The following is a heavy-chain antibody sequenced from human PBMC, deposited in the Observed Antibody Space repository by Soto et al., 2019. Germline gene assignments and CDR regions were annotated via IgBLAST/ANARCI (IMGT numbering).Heavy chain of an antibody. CDR3: ASRDPGTSVDY. Sequence: ETLYRTCAVSGCSLTSNNWWTWFRQPPGQGLEWIGEIYRTGSTNYNPSLKSRVTISLDKSENQFSLKVTSLTAADTAVYYCASRDPGTSVDYWGQGTLVTVSS. CDR1: GCSLTSNNW. V-gene: IGHV4-4*02. CDR2: IYRTGST. J-gene: IGHJ4*02. D-gene: IGHD1-7*01.